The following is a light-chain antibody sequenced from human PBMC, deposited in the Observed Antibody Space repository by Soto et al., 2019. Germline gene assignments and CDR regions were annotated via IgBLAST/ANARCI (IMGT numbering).Light chain of an antibody. CDR1: QSVGSSY. J-gene: IGKJ4*01. CDR2: GAS. Sequence: EIVLTQSPGTLSLSPGERATLSCRASQSVGSSYLAWYQQRPGQAPRLLIYGASSRATGIPVRFSGSGSGTDFTLTISRLEPEDFAVYYCQQYDNSRLTFGGGTRVEIK. V-gene: IGKV3-20*01. CDR3: QQYDNSRLT.